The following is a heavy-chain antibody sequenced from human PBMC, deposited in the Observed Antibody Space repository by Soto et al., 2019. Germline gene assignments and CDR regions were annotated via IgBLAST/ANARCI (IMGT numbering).Heavy chain of an antibody. V-gene: IGHV4-30-4*01. CDR3: ARDVRDRPDGMHV. D-gene: IGHD3-10*02. CDR2: IYYSGST. J-gene: IGHJ6*02. Sequence: SETLSLTCTVSGGSISSGDYYWSWIRQPPGKGLEWIGYIYYSGSTYYNPSLKSRVTISVDTSKNQFSLKLSSVTAADTAVYYCARDVRDRPDGMHVWGQGTTVTVSS. CDR1: GGSISSGDYY.